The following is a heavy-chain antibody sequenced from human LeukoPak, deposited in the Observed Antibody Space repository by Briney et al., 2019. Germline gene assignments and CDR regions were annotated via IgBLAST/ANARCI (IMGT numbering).Heavy chain of an antibody. V-gene: IGHV3-72*01. CDR2: SRNRAKSYTT. J-gene: IGHJ4*02. CDR1: GFTFSDHY. Sequence: GGSLRLSCAVSGFTFSDHYMDCVRQAPGKGLEWVGRSRNRAKSYTTDYAASVKGRFTISRDDSKSTLYLQMNSLETEDTAVYYCSRDATGDHWGQGTLVSVSS. CDR3: SRDATGDH.